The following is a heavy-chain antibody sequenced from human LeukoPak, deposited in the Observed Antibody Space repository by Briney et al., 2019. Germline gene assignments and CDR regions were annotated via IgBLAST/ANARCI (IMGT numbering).Heavy chain of an antibody. CDR2: INPSGGYT. J-gene: IGHJ5*02. Sequence: ASVKVSCKASGCTFTSYYIHWVRQAPGQGLEWMGIINPSGGYTNYAQKFQGRVTMTRDTSTTTVYMELSSLRSEDTAVYYCARDSWRSNYDFWSGSVKIGKYNWFDPWGQGTLVTVSS. CDR3: ARDSWRSNYDFWSGSVKIGKYNWFDP. D-gene: IGHD3-3*01. V-gene: IGHV1-46*01. CDR1: GCTFTSYY.